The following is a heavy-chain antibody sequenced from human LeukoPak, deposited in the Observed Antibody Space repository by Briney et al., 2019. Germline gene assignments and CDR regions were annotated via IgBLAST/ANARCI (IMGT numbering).Heavy chain of an antibody. V-gene: IGHV4-38-2*02. Sequence: KPSETLSLTCTVSGYSISSGHYWGWIRQPPGKGLEWIGSMYHSGSTYYNPPLKSRVTISEDTSRNQFSLKLSSVTAVDTAVYYCARGGLPYYFDYWGQGTLVTVSS. CDR2: MYHSGST. J-gene: IGHJ4*02. CDR3: ARGGLPYYFDY. CDR1: GYSISSGHY. D-gene: IGHD1-26*01.